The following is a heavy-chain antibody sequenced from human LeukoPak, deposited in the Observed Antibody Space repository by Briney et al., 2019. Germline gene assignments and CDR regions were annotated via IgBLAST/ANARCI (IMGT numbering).Heavy chain of an antibody. D-gene: IGHD3-3*02. V-gene: IGHV3-23*01. Sequence: PGGSLRLSCVGSRFPPRKYAMSWVRQAPGKGLEWVSGISGSGGSKHYADSVRGRFTISRDNSKDTLFLQMSSLRADDTAKYYCAKEPEPFLEWHFDNWGQGTLVIVSS. CDR2: ISGSGGSK. CDR3: AKEPEPFLEWHFDN. J-gene: IGHJ4*02. CDR1: RFPPRKYA.